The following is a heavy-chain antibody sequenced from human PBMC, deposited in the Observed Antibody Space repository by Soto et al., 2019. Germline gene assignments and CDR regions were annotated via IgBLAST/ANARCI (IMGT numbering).Heavy chain of an antibody. CDR2: INAGNGNT. J-gene: IGHJ6*02. CDR1: GYTFTNYA. CDR3: ASEAIAAAAVYGMDV. V-gene: IGHV1-3*01. Sequence: ASVKVSCKASGYTFTNYAMHWVRQAPGQRLEWMGWINAGNGNTKYSQKFQGRVTITRDTSASTAYMELSSLRSEDTAVYYCASEAIAAAAVYGMDVWGQGTRVTVSS. D-gene: IGHD6-13*01.